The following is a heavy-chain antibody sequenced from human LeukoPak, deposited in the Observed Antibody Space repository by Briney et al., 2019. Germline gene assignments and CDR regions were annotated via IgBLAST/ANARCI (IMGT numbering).Heavy chain of an antibody. CDR1: GGSLSSSSYY. CDR3: ARGRITMIVGVNSHYSYMDV. CDR2: IYYSGST. V-gene: IGHV4-39*01. J-gene: IGHJ6*03. Sequence: SETLSLTCSVSGGSLSSSSYYWGWIRQPPGKGLEWIGNIYYSGSTNYNPSLKSRVTISVDTSKNQFSLKLTSVTAADTAVYYCARGRITMIVGVNSHYSYMDVWGKGTTVTVSS. D-gene: IGHD3-22*01.